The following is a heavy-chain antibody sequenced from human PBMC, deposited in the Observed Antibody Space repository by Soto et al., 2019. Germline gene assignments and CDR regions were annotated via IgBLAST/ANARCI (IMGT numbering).Heavy chain of an antibody. CDR1: VFTFSTYA. CDR3: AKRRGAGGHFDY. D-gene: IGHD2-15*01. Sequence: PGESLKISCAASVFTFSTYAMGWVRQAPGKGLEWVSVVSSGGGTHYADSVKGRFTVSRDNSKNTLSLQMNSLRADDTAVYYCAKRRGAGGHFDYWGQGALVTVSS. V-gene: IGHV3-23*01. CDR2: VSSGGGT. J-gene: IGHJ4*02.